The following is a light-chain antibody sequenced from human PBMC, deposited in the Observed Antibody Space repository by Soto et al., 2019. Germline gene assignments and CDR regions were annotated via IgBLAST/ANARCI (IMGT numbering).Light chain of an antibody. V-gene: IGKV3-20*01. CDR3: QQYDTSPIT. CDR2: GAS. CDR1: QSVSSDF. Sequence: EIVLTQSPGILSLSPGERATLSCRASQSVSSDFLAWYQQKPGQAPRLLIYGASTRATGIPDRFSGSGSETDFSLTISRLEPEDVALYYCQQYDTSPITFGKGTRLQIK. J-gene: IGKJ5*01.